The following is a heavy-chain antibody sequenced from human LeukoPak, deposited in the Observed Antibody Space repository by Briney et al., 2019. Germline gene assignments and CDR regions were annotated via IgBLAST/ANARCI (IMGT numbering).Heavy chain of an antibody. D-gene: IGHD4-17*01. CDR3: ARALTTVTTRGYFDY. J-gene: IGHJ4*02. CDR2: INPSGGST. V-gene: IGHV1-46*01. Sequence: GASVKVSCKASGYTFTSYYMHWVRQAPGQRREWMGIINPSGGSTSYAQKFQGRVTMTRDTSTSTVYMELSSLRSEDTAVYYCARALTTVTTRGYFDYWGQGTLVTVSS. CDR1: GYTFTSYY.